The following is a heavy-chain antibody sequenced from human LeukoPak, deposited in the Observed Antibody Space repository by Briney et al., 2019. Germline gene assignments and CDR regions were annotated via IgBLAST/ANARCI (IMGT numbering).Heavy chain of an antibody. CDR3: AKEHFVILPSLNYFDY. V-gene: IGHV3-23*01. D-gene: IGHD3-9*01. Sequence: GGSLRLSCAASGFTFSSYAMSWVRQAPGKGLEWVSAISGSGGSTYYADSLKGRFTISRDNSKNTLYLQMNSLRAEDTAVYYCAKEHFVILPSLNYFDYWGQGTLVTVSS. J-gene: IGHJ4*02. CDR1: GFTFSSYA. CDR2: ISGSGGST.